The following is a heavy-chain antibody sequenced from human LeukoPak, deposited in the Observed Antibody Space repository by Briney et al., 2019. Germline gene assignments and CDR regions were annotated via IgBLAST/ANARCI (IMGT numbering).Heavy chain of an antibody. CDR2: IKQDGSEK. J-gene: IGHJ4*02. CDR3: ARVWSGAKDQ. D-gene: IGHD3-3*01. V-gene: IGHV3-7*01. Sequence: GGSLRLSCAASGFIFSSYWMSWVRQAPGKGLEWVANIKQDGSEKYYVDSVKGRFTISRDNAKSSLYLQMNSLRAEDTAVYYCARVWSGAKDQWGQGTLVTVSS. CDR1: GFIFSSYW.